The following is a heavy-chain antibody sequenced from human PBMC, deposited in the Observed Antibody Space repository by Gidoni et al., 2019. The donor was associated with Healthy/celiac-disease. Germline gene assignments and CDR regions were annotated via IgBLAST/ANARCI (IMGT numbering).Heavy chain of an antibody. V-gene: IGHV3-15*01. CDR3: TTGIVGDYDGAFDI. Sequence: EVQLVESGGGLVKPGGSLRLSCADSGFTFSPAWMSWVRQAPGKGLEWVGRIKSKTDGVTTDYAATVKGRFTISRDDSKNTLYLQMNSLKTEDTAVYYCTTGIVGDYDGAFDIWGQGTMVTVSS. CDR2: IKSKTDGVTT. J-gene: IGHJ3*02. CDR1: GFTFSPAW. D-gene: IGHD4-17*01.